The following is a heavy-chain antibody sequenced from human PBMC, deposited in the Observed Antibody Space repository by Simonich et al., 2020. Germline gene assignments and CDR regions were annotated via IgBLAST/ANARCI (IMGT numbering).Heavy chain of an antibody. D-gene: IGHD5-12*01. Sequence: EVQLVESGGGLVQPGRSLRLSCTASGFTVSSNYMSWVRQAPGKGLEWVSVIYSGGSKYYADSVKGRFTISRHNSKNTLYLQMNSLRAEDTAVYYCAGRGYSGYDDYWGQGTLVTVSS. CDR1: GFTVSSNY. V-gene: IGHV3-53*04. CDR2: IYSGGSK. J-gene: IGHJ4*02. CDR3: AGRGYSGYDDY.